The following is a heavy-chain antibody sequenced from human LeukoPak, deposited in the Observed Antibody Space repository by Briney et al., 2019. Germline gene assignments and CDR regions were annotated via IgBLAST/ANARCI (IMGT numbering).Heavy chain of an antibody. Sequence: SETLSLTCTVSGGSISSYYWSWTRQPPGKGLERIGYIYYSGSTNYNPSLKSRVTISVDTSKNQFSLKLSSVTAADTAVYYCARGLSKSIEAFDILGQGTMVTVSS. CDR1: GGSISSYY. CDR2: IYYSGST. CDR3: ARGLSKSIEAFDI. J-gene: IGHJ3*02. D-gene: IGHD2-15*01. V-gene: IGHV4-59*01.